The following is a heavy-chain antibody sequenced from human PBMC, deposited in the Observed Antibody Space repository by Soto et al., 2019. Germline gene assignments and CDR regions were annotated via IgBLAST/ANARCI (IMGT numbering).Heavy chain of an antibody. CDR1: GGSISSYY. CDR2: IYYSGST. Sequence: SETLSLTCTVSGGSISSYYWSWIRQPPGKGLEWIGYIYYSGSTNYNPSLKSRVTISVDTSKNQFSLKLSSVTAADTAVYYCARGGVGLSGSGRFVTYYAFAIWGQGTMVTVSS. J-gene: IGHJ3*02. D-gene: IGHD3-10*01. CDR3: ARGGVGLSGSGRFVTYYAFAI. V-gene: IGHV4-59*01.